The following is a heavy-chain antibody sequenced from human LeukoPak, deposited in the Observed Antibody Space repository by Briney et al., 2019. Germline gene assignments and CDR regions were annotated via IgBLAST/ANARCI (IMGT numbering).Heavy chain of an antibody. CDR2: ISYDGSNK. J-gene: IGHJ6*02. D-gene: IGHD3-16*01. V-gene: IGHV3-30*18. CDR1: GFTFSSYG. CDR3: AKADYASYGMGV. Sequence: QPGRSLRLSCAASGFTFSSYGMHWVRQAPGKGLEWVAVISYDGSNKYYADSVKGRFTISRDNSKNTLYLQMNSLRAEDTAVYYCAKADYASYGMGVWGQGTTVTVSS.